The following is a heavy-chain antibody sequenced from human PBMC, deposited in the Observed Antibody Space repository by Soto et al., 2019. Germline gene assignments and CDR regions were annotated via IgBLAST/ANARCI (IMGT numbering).Heavy chain of an antibody. Sequence: QVQLVESGGGVVQPGRSLRLSCVASGFTFSSYGMHWVRQAPGKGLEWVAVIWYDGSNEYYADSVKGRFTISRDNSKKTLYLQMNSLRAEDTAVYYCARDQVDPWHFDLWGRGTLVTVSS. CDR3: ARDQVDPWHFDL. CDR1: GFTFSSYG. V-gene: IGHV3-33*01. D-gene: IGHD2-2*01. CDR2: IWYDGSNE. J-gene: IGHJ2*01.